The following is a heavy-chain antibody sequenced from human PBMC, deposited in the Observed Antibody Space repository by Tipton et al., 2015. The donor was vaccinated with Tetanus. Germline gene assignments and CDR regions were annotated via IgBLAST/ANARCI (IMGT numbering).Heavy chain of an antibody. CDR1: GFTFSNYW. J-gene: IGHJ6*02. V-gene: IGHV3-7*01. Sequence: GSLRLSCSASGFTFSNYWMSWVRQAPGKGLEWVANIKKDESEKDYVDSVKGRFTISRDHAKNTVYLQMNSLRAEDTAVYFCSRRSLTNYGLDVWGQGTPVTVSS. CDR2: IKKDESEK. D-gene: IGHD1-1*01. CDR3: SRRSLTNYGLDV.